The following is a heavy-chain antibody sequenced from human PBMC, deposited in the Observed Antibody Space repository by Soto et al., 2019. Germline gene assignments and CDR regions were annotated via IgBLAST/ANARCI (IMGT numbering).Heavy chain of an antibody. CDR1: GFTFSNYA. Sequence: GGSLRLSCAASGFTFSNYAMDWVRQAPGKGLEWVSAISNSFSDGNTHYADSVKGQFTISRDNDKNTVFLEMNSLRAEDTAVYYCAKVFSPEGGNYFDHWGQGTLVTVSS. CDR3: AKVFSPEGGNYFDH. V-gene: IGHV3-23*01. CDR2: ISNSFSDGNT. J-gene: IGHJ4*02.